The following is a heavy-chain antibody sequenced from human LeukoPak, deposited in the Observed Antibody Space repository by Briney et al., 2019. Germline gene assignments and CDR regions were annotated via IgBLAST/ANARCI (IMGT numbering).Heavy chain of an antibody. V-gene: IGHV4-39*01. D-gene: IGHD3-10*01. CDR2: IYYSGNT. Sequence: PSETLSLTCTVSGGSISSITYYWGWVRQPPGKGLEWIGSIYYSGNTYYNPSLRSRVTISVDTSKSQFSLRLTSVTAADTATYYCARVGYYGSGSLNWFDPWGQGTLVTVSS. CDR3: ARVGYYGSGSLNWFDP. CDR1: GGSISSITYY. J-gene: IGHJ5*02.